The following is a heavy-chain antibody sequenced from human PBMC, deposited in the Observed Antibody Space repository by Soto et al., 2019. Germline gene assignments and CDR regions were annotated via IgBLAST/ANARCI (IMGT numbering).Heavy chain of an antibody. CDR3: ARGRSTVTRRWFHP. D-gene: IGHD4-17*01. V-gene: IGHV4-34*01. J-gene: IGHJ5*02. CDR2: INHSGST. Sequence: SETLSLTCAVYGGSFSGYYWSWIRQPPGKGLEWIGEINHSGSTNYNPSLKSRVTISVDTSKNQFSLKLSSVTAADTAVYYCARGRSTVTRRWFHPSGQGHLVTCSS. CDR1: GGSFSGYY.